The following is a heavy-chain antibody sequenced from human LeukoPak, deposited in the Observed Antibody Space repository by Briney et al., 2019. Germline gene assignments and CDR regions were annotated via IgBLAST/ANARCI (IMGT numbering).Heavy chain of an antibody. V-gene: IGHV3-7*01. Sequence: GGSLRLSCAASGFTFSSYWMSWVRQAPGKGLEWVANIKQDGSEKYYVDSVKGRFTISRDNAKNPLYLHMNSLRAEDTAVYYCAKEMADLLRYFDWLPVRGWFDPWGQGTLVTVSS. CDR1: GFTFSSYW. CDR2: IKQDGSEK. D-gene: IGHD3-9*01. J-gene: IGHJ5*02. CDR3: AKEMADLLRYFDWLPVRGWFDP.